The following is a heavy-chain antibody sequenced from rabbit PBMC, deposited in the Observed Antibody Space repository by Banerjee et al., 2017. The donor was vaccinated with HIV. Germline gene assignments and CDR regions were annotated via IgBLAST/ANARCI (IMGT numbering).Heavy chain of an antibody. V-gene: IGHV1S40*01. Sequence: QSLEESGGDLVKPGASLTLTCTASGFSFSSSYWICWVRQAPGKGLEWITCIYTTSGSTWYASWAKGRFTISKTSSTTVTLQMTSLTAADTATYFCASDDHYGYGGYTYPNLWGQGTLVTVS. CDR2: IYTTSGST. D-gene: IGHD6-1*01. CDR1: GFSFSSSYW. CDR3: ASDDHYGYGGYTYPNL. J-gene: IGHJ4*01.